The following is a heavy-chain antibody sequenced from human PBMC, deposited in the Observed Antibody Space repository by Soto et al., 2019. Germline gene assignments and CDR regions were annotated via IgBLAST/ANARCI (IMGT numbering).Heavy chain of an antibody. CDR2: VFHTGTT. Sequence: QVQLLQSDPGLMKPSETLSLTCTVSGGSISLERFYWTWVRQAPGNGLEWIGYVFHTGTTKYNPPIWGRATISVDTSRNQFSLELRSLTAADTAVYFCAREFSDAHNNYFDLWGQGILVPVTS. CDR1: GGSISLERFY. V-gene: IGHV4-61*01. CDR3: AREFSDAHNNYFDL. D-gene: IGHD2-2*01. J-gene: IGHJ5*02.